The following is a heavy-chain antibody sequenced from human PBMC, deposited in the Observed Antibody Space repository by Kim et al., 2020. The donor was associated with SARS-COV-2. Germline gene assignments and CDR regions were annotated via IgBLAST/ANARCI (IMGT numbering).Heavy chain of an antibody. CDR2: IYYTGNT. V-gene: IGHV4-59*01. D-gene: IGHD6-25*01. CDR1: GGSFVGSY. Sequence: SETLSLTCSFSGGSFVGSYWTWIRQPPGKGLEWIGYIYYTGNTKYNPSLSSRVSISLDTAQNQFSLRITSVTATDTAVYYCARGAAAAPLRLHYWGLGAL. CDR3: ARGAAAAPLRLHY. J-gene: IGHJ4*01.